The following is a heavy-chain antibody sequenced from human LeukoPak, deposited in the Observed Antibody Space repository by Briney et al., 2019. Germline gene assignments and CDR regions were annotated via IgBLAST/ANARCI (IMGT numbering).Heavy chain of an antibody. J-gene: IGHJ4*02. CDR1: GGSISSGDYY. D-gene: IGHD5-18*01. CDR3: ARVRLDTAMVTFDY. Sequence: SETLSLTCTVSGGSISSGDYYWSWIRQPPGKGLEWIEYIYYSGSTYYNPSLKSRVTISVDTSKNQFSLKLSSVTAADTAVYYCARVRLDTAMVTFDYWGQGTLVTVSS. CDR2: IYYSGST. V-gene: IGHV4-30-4*01.